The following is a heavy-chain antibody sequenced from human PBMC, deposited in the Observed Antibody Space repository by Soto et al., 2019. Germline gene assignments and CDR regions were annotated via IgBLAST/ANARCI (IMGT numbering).Heavy chain of an antibody. CDR3: ARDLGSDTAMAPFDY. CDR1: GFTFSSYW. D-gene: IGHD5-18*01. V-gene: IGHV3-7*01. Sequence: GSLRLSCAASGFTFSSYWMSWVRQAPGKGLEWVANIKQDGSEKYYVDSVKGRFTISRDNAKNSLYLQMNSLRAEDTAVYYCARDLGSDTAMAPFDYWGQGTLVTVSS. J-gene: IGHJ4*02. CDR2: IKQDGSEK.